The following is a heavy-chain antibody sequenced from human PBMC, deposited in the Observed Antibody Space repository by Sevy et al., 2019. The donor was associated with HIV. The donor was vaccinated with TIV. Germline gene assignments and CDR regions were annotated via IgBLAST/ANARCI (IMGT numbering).Heavy chain of an antibody. CDR2: IKQDESER. CDR3: AKDHSKIAVAGHFDY. Sequence: GGSLRLSCAASGFSFSNYWMHWVRQAPGKGLEWVANIKQDESERYYVASVKGRFTISRDNSKNTLYLQMNSLRAEDTAVYYCAKDHSKIAVAGHFDYWGQGTLVTVSS. CDR1: GFSFSNYW. D-gene: IGHD6-19*01. J-gene: IGHJ4*02. V-gene: IGHV3-7*03.